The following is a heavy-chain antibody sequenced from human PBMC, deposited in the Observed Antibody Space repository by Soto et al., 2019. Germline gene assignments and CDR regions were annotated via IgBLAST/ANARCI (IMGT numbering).Heavy chain of an antibody. V-gene: IGHV4-59*12. CDR3: ARDRTTADAFDI. D-gene: IGHD4-17*01. J-gene: IGHJ3*02. CDR2: IYYSGST. CDR1: GGSISSYY. Sequence: SETLSLTCTVSGGSISSYYWSWIRQPPGKGLEWIGYIYYSGSTNYNPSLKSRVTISVDKSKNQFSLKLSSVTAADTAVYYCARDRTTADAFDIWGQGTMVTVSS.